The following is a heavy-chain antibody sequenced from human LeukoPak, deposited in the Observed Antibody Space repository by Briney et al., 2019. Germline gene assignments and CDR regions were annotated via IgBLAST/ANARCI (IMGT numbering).Heavy chain of an antibody. CDR2: IKQDGSEK. Sequence: GGSLRLSCAASGFTFSSYWMSWVRQAPGKGLEWVANIKQDGSEKYYVDSVKGRFTISRDNAKNSLYLQMNSLRAEDTAVYHCARVKYSSGWYSRFDPWGQGTLVTVSS. CDR3: ARVKYSSGWYSRFDP. V-gene: IGHV3-7*01. D-gene: IGHD6-19*01. J-gene: IGHJ5*02. CDR1: GFTFSSYW.